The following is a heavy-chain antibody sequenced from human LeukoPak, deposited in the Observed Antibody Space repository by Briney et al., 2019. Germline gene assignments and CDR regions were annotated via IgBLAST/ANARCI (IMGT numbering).Heavy chain of an antibody. CDR1: GYTFTGYY. CDR3: AREQVGRGYTYGYKIYGPIDY. Sequence: ASVKVSCKTSGYTFTGYYIHWVRQAPGQGLEWMGWINCNSAGTKYAQKFQGRVSMTRDTSTTTVYMELSRLRSDDTAVYYCAREQVGRGYTYGYKIYGPIDYWGQGTLVTVSS. CDR2: INCNSAGT. J-gene: IGHJ4*02. V-gene: IGHV1-2*02. D-gene: IGHD5-18*01.